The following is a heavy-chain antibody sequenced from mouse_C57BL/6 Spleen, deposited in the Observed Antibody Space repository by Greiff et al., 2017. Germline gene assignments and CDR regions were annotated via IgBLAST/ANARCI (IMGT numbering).Heavy chain of an antibody. Sequence: VQLQQSGAELVKPGASVKLSCTASGYTFNDYCMHWVKQRPGHGLEWIGWIDPGNGNTDYTAKFKGKATITADTSSNTAYLQLSSLTSEDTAVYYCTTNYVDDWGQGATLTVSS. CDR2: IDPGNGNT. CDR1: GYTFNDYC. CDR3: TTNYVDD. V-gene: IGHV14-4*01. J-gene: IGHJ2*01.